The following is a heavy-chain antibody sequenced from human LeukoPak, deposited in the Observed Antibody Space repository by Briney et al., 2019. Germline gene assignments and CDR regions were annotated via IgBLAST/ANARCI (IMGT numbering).Heavy chain of an antibody. CDR1: GFTFSSYK. J-gene: IGHJ6*03. D-gene: IGHD1-26*01. CDR2: IRSSSSHL. Sequence: GGALRLSCAISGFTFSSYKMNWVRQAPGKGGEWVSSIRSSSSHLYYAVSVNARFTLSSDTANNSLYLQMNTLRAEDTAVYFCARLKEEVGATLYSYYYMVVWGKGTTVTAAS. CDR3: ARLKEEVGATLYSYYYMVV. V-gene: IGHV3-21*01.